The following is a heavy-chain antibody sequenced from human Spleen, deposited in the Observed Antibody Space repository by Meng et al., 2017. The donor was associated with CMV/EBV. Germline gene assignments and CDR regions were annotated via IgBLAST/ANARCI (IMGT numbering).Heavy chain of an antibody. J-gene: IGHJ6*02. Sequence: GGSLRLSCAASGFTFSSYAIHWVRQAPGKGLEWVAIVSYDGNNKYYADSVRGRFTISRDNSKNTLYLQMNSLRTEDTAVYYCARGLSLYHLLSDQLSDYGLDVWGQGTTVTVSS. CDR2: VSYDGNNK. CDR1: GFTFSSYA. D-gene: IGHD2-2*01. V-gene: IGHV3-30-3*01. CDR3: ARGLSLYHLLSDQLSDYGLDV.